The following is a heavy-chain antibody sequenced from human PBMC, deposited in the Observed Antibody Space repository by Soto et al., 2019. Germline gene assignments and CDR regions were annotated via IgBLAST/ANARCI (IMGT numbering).Heavy chain of an antibody. J-gene: IGHJ5*02. CDR3: AREIWCVWPFGWLAP. V-gene: IGHV1-18*04. D-gene: IGHD2-15*01. Sequence: ASVQATCTSSGYTFTSYGISWVRQAPGQGLEWMGWISAYNGNTNYAQKLQGRVTMTTDTSTSTAYMELRSLRSDDTAVYYCAREIWCVWPFGWLAPSGKGTLVTVPS. CDR1: GYTFTSYG. CDR2: ISAYNGNT.